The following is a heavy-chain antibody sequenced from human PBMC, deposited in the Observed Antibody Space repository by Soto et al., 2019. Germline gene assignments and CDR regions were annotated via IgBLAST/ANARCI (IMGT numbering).Heavy chain of an antibody. CDR2: VYDNGIT. CDR3: ARWIPDIVVVPAAMSTNWFDP. V-gene: IGHV4-59*11. D-gene: IGHD2-2*01. J-gene: IGHJ5*02. CDR1: GGSINNHY. Sequence: SETLSHTCTVSGGSINNHYWSWIRQPPGKGLEWLGDVYDNGITNYNPSLKSRVTMSVDTSKNQFSLKLSSVTAADTAVYYCARWIPDIVVVPAAMSTNWFDPWGQGTLVTVSS.